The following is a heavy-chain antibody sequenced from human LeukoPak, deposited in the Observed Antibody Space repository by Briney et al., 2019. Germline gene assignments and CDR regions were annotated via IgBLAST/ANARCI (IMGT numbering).Heavy chain of an antibody. D-gene: IGHD2-2*01. V-gene: IGHV4-34*01. CDR1: GGSFSGYY. CDR3: ARGGSECSSTSCYVLLLSLYYFDY. J-gene: IGHJ4*02. CDR2: INHSGST. Sequence: SETLSLTCAVYGGSFSGYYWGWIRQPPGKGLEWIGEINHSGSTNYNPSLKSRVTISVDTSKNQFSLKLSSVTAADTAVYYCARGGSECSSTSCYVLLLSLYYFDYWGQGTLVTVSS.